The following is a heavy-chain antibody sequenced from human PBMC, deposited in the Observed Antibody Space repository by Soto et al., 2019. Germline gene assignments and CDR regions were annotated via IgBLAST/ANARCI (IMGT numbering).Heavy chain of an antibody. CDR2: INHSGST. D-gene: IGHD4-4*01. CDR1: GGSFSGYY. Sequence: SETLSLTCAVYGGSFSGYYWTWIRQPPGTGLEWIGEINHSGSTNYNPSLKSRVTISVDTSKNQLSLKLTSVTAADTAVYYCARDKLTGLLDYWGKGTLATV. J-gene: IGHJ4*02. CDR3: ARDKLTGLLDY. V-gene: IGHV4-34*01.